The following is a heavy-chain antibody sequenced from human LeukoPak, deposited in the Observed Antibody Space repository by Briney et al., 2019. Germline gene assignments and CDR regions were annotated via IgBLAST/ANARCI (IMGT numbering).Heavy chain of an antibody. CDR3: AREGPKGLNY. CDR2: IRYDGSNK. CDR1: GFTFSSYG. Sequence: GGSLRLSCAASGFTFSSYGMHWVRQAPGKGLEWVAFIRYDGSNKYYADSVKGRFTISRDNAKNSLYLQMNSLRVEDTAVYYCAREGPKGLNYWGQGTLVTVSS. J-gene: IGHJ4*02. D-gene: IGHD1-26*01. V-gene: IGHV3-30*02.